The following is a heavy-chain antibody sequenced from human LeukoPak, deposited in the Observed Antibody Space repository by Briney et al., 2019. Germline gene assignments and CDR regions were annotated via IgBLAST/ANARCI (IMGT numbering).Heavy chain of an antibody. Sequence: ASVKVSCKASGYTFTSYGISWVRQAPGQGLEWMGWISAYNGNTNYAQKLQGRVTMTEDTSTDTAYMELSSLRSEDTAVYYCATDRGRDYYYYGMDVWGQGTTVTVSS. V-gene: IGHV1-18*01. D-gene: IGHD1-1*01. CDR3: ATDRGRDYYYYGMDV. J-gene: IGHJ6*02. CDR1: GYTFTSYG. CDR2: ISAYNGNT.